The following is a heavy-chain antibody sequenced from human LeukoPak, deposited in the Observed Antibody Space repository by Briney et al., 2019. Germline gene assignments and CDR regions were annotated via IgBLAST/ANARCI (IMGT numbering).Heavy chain of an antibody. V-gene: IGHV4-39*07. CDR2: IYYSGST. CDR3: ARVLTTVTS. J-gene: IGHJ4*02. Sequence: SSETLSLTCTVSGGSISSSSYYWGWIRQPPGKGLEWIGSIYYSGSTYYNPSLKSRVTISVDTSKNQFSLKLSSVTAADTAVYYCARVLTTVTSWGQGTLVTVSS. D-gene: IGHD4-17*01. CDR1: GGSISSSSYY.